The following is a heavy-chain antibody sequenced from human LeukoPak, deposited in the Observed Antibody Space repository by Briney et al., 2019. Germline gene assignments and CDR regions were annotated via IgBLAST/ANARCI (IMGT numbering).Heavy chain of an antibody. CDR2: ISGSGGST. V-gene: IGHV3-23*01. Sequence: GGSLRLSCAAPGFTFSSYAMSWVRQAPGKGLGWVSAISGSGGSTYYADSVKGRFTISRDNSKNTLYLQMNSLRAEDTAVYYCAKGGIQLWYYFDYWGQGTLVTVSS. J-gene: IGHJ4*02. CDR1: GFTFSSYA. D-gene: IGHD5-18*01. CDR3: AKGGIQLWYYFDY.